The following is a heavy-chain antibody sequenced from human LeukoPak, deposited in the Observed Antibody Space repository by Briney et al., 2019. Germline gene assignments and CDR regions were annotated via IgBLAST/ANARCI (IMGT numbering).Heavy chain of an antibody. CDR3: ARGTMAPYGHFDY. Sequence: GGPLRLSCAASGFTFSSYSMNWVRQAPGKGLEWVSSISSSSGYIYYADSVKGRFTISRDNAKNSLYLQMNSLRAEDTAVYYCARGTMAPYGHFDYWGQGTLVTVSS. V-gene: IGHV3-21*01. CDR1: GFTFSSYS. CDR2: ISSSSGYI. D-gene: IGHD3-10*01. J-gene: IGHJ4*02.